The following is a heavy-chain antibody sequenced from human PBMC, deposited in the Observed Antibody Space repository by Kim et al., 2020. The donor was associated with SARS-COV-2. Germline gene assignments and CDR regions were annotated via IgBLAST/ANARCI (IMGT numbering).Heavy chain of an antibody. V-gene: IGHV3-74*01. CDR2: IKSDGTTT. Sequence: GGSLRLSCAASQFTFSTYWMHWVRQAQGKGLVWVANIKSDGTTTNYADSVKGRFTISRDNAKNTLYLQMNSLRVEDTAVYYCARICGGGSCSVDYWGQGTLVTVSS. D-gene: IGHD2-15*01. J-gene: IGHJ4*02. CDR3: ARICGGGSCSVDY. CDR1: QFTFSTYW.